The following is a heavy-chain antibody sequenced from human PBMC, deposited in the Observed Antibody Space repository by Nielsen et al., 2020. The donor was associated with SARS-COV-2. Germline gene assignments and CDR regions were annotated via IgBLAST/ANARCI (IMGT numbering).Heavy chain of an antibody. CDR2: IYYSGIT. V-gene: IGHV4-39*01. D-gene: IGHD3-3*02. CDR1: GDSMSSSDYY. CDR3: ARLNRRILTPLALASLRFDY. Sequence: SETLSLTCTVSGDSMSSSDYYWAFLRQPPGKGLEWIGSIYYSGITYYNSSLKRRVSMSVDTPNNQFSLRLSSVTAADTAVYYCARLNRRILTPLALASLRFDYWGQGSLVTVSS. J-gene: IGHJ4*02.